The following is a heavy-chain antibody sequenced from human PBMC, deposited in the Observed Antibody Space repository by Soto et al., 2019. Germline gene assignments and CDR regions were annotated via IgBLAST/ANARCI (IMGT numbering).Heavy chain of an antibody. CDR2: INPDGSTT. CDR3: ARGLRNYYGVDV. J-gene: IGHJ6*02. V-gene: IGHV3-74*01. D-gene: IGHD5-12*01. Sequence: EVQLVESGGGLVQPGGSLRLSCVASGFTFSTYWMHWVRQAPGKGLVWVSRINPDGSTTSYADSVKGRFTISRDNAKNTVYLQMNSLRAEDTGVYYCARGLRNYYGVDVWCQGTTVTVSS. CDR1: GFTFSTYW.